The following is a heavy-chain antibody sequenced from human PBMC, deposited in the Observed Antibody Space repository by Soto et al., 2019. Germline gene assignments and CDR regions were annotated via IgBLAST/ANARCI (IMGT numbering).Heavy chain of an antibody. CDR2: IIPIFGTA. J-gene: IGHJ6*02. CDR1: GGTFSSYA. D-gene: IGHD2-2*01. Sequence: QVKLVQSGAEVKKPGSSVKVSCKASGGTFSSYAISWVRQAPGQGLEWMGGIIPIFGTANYAQKFQGRVTITADESTSTAYMELSSLRSEDTAVYYCARHLPYCSSTSCYPHYYGMDVWGQGTTVTVSS. CDR3: ARHLPYCSSTSCYPHYYGMDV. V-gene: IGHV1-69*01.